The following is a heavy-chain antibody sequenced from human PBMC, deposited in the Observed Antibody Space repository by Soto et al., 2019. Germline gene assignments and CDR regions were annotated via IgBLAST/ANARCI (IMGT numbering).Heavy chain of an antibody. CDR2: ISAYNGNT. Sequence: QVQLVQSGAEVKKPGASVKVSCKASGYTFTSYGISWVRQAPGQGLEWIGWISAYNGNTNYAQKLQGRVTMTTDTSTSTAYMELRSLRSDDTAVYYCARDDQDYYDSSGYLYGMDVWGQGTTVTVSS. CDR3: ARDDQDYYDSSGYLYGMDV. V-gene: IGHV1-18*01. CDR1: GYTFTSYG. D-gene: IGHD3-22*01. J-gene: IGHJ6*02.